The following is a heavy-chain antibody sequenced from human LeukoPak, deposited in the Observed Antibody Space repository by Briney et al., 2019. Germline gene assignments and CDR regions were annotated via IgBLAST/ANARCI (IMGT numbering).Heavy chain of an antibody. Sequence: GGSLELSWEASDFTFSSYAMSWARQAQGKGLEWSSAISGSGGSTYYADSVKGRFTISRDNSKNTLYLQMNSLRAEDTAVYYCATSRGSSWSNFDYWGQGTLVTVSS. CDR2: ISGSGGST. J-gene: IGHJ4*02. CDR3: ATSRGSSWSNFDY. CDR1: DFTFSSYA. D-gene: IGHD6-13*01. V-gene: IGHV3-23*01.